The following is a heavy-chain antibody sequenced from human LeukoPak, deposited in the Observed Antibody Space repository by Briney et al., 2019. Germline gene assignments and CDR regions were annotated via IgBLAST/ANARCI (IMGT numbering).Heavy chain of an antibody. V-gene: IGHV1-46*01. CDR3: ARERGGGSHRGAFDI. D-gene: IGHD2-15*01. CDR2: INPSGGST. CDR1: GYTFTSYY. Sequence: GASVKVSCKASGYTFTSYYMHWVRQAPGRGLEWMGIINPSGGSTSYAQKFQGRVTMTRDTSTSTVYMELSSLRSEDTAVYYCARERGGGSHRGAFDIWGQGTMVTVSS. J-gene: IGHJ3*02.